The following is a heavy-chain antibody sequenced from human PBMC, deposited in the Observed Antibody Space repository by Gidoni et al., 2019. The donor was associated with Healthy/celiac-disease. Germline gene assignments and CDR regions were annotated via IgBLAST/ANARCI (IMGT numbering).Heavy chain of an antibody. CDR3: ARAGWYDWFDP. CDR2: IEQDGSEK. CDR1: GFTFSSYW. J-gene: IGHJ5*02. Sequence: EVQLVESGGGLVQPGGSMRLSCAGSGFTFSSYWIRWVRQAPGKGLEGVANIEQDGSEKYYVDSVKGRFTISRDNAKNSLYLQMNSLRAEDTAVYYCARAGWYDWFDPWGQGTLVTVSS. D-gene: IGHD6-19*01. V-gene: IGHV3-7*01.